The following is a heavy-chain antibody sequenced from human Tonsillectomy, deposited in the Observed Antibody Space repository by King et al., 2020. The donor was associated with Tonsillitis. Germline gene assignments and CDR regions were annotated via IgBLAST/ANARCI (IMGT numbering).Heavy chain of an antibody. Sequence: VQLVESGGGVVQPGGSLRLSCAASGFTFSSYAIHWVRQAPGKGPEWVALISYDGNNKYYTDSVEGRFSISRDNSKNTVYLQMNSLRPEDTAVYFCAKWGGNPVSGSDGPIDHWGQGALVTVSS. J-gene: IGHJ4*02. CDR2: ISYDGNNK. CDR3: AKWGGNPVSGSDGPIDH. CDR1: GFTFSSYA. V-gene: IGHV3-30*04. D-gene: IGHD6-19*01.